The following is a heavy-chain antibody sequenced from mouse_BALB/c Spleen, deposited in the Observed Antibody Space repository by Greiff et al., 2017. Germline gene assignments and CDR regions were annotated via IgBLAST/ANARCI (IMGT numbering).Heavy chain of an antibody. CDR2: ISSGSSTI. CDR1: GFTFSSFG. Sequence: DVMLVESGGGLVQPGGSRKLSCAASGFTFSSFGMHWVRQAPEKGLEWVAYISSGSSTIYYADTVKGRFTISRDNPKNTLFLQMTSLRSEDTAMYYCARSGANWAFDYWGQGTTLTVSS. CDR3: ARSGANWAFDY. D-gene: IGHD4-1*01. J-gene: IGHJ2*01. V-gene: IGHV5-17*02.